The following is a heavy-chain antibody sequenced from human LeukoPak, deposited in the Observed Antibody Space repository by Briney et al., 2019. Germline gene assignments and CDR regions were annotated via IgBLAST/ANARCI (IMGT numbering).Heavy chain of an antibody. Sequence: PSETLSLPCAVYGGSFSGYYWSWIRQPPGKGLEWIGEIDHSGSTNYNPSLKSRVTISLDTSKNQFSLKFVSVTPADPALYYCARSIEVVVITPFDYWGQGTLVTVSS. CDR2: IDHSGST. D-gene: IGHD3-22*01. V-gene: IGHV4-34*01. CDR3: ARSIEVVVITPFDY. J-gene: IGHJ4*02. CDR1: GGSFSGYY.